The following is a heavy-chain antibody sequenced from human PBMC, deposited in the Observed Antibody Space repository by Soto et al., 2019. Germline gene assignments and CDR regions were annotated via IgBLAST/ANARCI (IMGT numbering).Heavy chain of an antibody. J-gene: IGHJ3*02. V-gene: IGHV3-9*01. CDR2: ISWNSGSI. CDR3: AKDSKYRIAVAGTSAFDI. Sequence: DVQLVESGGGLVQPGRSLRLSCAASGFTFDDYAMHWVRQAPGKGLEWVSGISWNSGSICYADSVKGRFTISRDNAKNSLYLQMNSLRAEDTALYYCAKDSKYRIAVAGTSAFDIWGQGTMVTVSS. CDR1: GFTFDDYA. D-gene: IGHD6-19*01.